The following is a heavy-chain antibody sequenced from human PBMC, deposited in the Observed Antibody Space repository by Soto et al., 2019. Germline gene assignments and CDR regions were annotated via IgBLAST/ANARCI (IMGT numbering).Heavy chain of an antibody. Sequence: QVQLVQSGAEVKKPGASVKVSCKASGYTFTIYGISWVRQAPGQGLEWMGWISAYNGNTNYAQKLQGRVTMTTDTSTSTAYMELRSLRSDDTAVYYCARTPPVDIVATIQGKPFDYWGQGALVTVSS. V-gene: IGHV1-18*01. J-gene: IGHJ4*02. CDR2: ISAYNGNT. CDR3: ARTPPVDIVATIQGKPFDY. D-gene: IGHD5-12*01. CDR1: GYTFTIYG.